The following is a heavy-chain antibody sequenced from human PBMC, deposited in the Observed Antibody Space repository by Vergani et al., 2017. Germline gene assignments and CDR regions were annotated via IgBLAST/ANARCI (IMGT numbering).Heavy chain of an antibody. CDR2: IWYDGSNK. J-gene: IGHJ3*02. D-gene: IGHD6-19*01. Sequence: VQLLESGGGLVQPGGSLRLSCAASGFTFSSYAMSWVRQAPGKGLEWVAVIWYDGSNKYYADSVKGRFTISRDNSKNTLYLQMNSLRAEDTAVYYCARVTPGYSSGWYSSWDAFDIWGQGTMVTVSS. CDR3: ARVTPGYSSGWYSSWDAFDI. V-gene: IGHV3-33*08. CDR1: GFTFSSYA.